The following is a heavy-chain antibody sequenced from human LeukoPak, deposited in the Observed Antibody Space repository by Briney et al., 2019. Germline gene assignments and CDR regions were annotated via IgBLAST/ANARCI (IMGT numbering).Heavy chain of an antibody. V-gene: IGHV3-30*04. Sequence: GGSLRLSCAASGFTLSSYAMHWVRQAPGKGLEWVAVISYDGSNKYYADSVKGRFTISRDNSKNTLYLQMNSLRAEDTAVYYCARDEVLRYFDWSSYYGMDVWGKGTTVTVSS. J-gene: IGHJ6*04. D-gene: IGHD3-9*01. CDR1: GFTLSSYA. CDR3: ARDEVLRYFDWSSYYGMDV. CDR2: ISYDGSNK.